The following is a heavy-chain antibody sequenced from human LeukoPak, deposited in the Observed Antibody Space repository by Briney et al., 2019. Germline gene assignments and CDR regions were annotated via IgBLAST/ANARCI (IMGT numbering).Heavy chain of an antibody. CDR3: AREYGY. CDR2: INHSGST. CDR1: GGSFSGYY. Sequence: SETLSLTCALYGGSFSGYYWSWIRQPPGKGLEWIGEINHSGSTNYNPSLKSRVTISVDTSKNQFSLKLSSVTAADTAVYYCAREYGYWGQGTLVTVSS. J-gene: IGHJ4*02. D-gene: IGHD2-8*01. V-gene: IGHV4-34*01.